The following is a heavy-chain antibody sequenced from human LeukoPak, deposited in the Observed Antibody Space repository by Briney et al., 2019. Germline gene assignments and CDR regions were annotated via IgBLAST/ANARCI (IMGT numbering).Heavy chain of an antibody. D-gene: IGHD6-19*01. CDR1: GFTVSSNY. Sequence: GGSLRLSCAASGFTVSSNYMSWVRQAPGKGLEWVSVIYSGGSTYYADSVKGRFTISRDNSKNTLYLQMNSLRAEDTAVYFCARDENSGWKFDYWGQGTLVTVSS. CDR3: ARDENSGWKFDY. J-gene: IGHJ4*02. V-gene: IGHV3-66*01. CDR2: IYSGGST.